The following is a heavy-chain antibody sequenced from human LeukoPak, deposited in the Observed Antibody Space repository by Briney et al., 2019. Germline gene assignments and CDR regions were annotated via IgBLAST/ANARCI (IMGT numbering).Heavy chain of an antibody. V-gene: IGHV4-34*01. CDR3: ASGGMVRGVITD. CDR2: INHSGST. D-gene: IGHD3-10*01. J-gene: IGHJ4*02. CDR1: GGSFSGYY. Sequence: SETLSLTCAVYGGSFSGYYWSWIRQPPGKGLEWIGEINHSGSTNYNPSLKSRVTISVDTSKNQFSLKLSSVTAADTAVYYCASGGMVRGVITDWGQGTLVTVSS.